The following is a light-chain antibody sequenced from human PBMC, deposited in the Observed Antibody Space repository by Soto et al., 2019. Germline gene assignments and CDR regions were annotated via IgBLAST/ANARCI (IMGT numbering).Light chain of an antibody. Sequence: EIVLTQSPGTLSLSPGDRATLSCRASQSVSRSYLGWYQQKPGQAPRLLMYGASIRAAGVPDRFSGSGSGTEFTLTISRLEPEDFAVYYCQQYGSSLGVTFGGGTKVDIK. J-gene: IGKJ4*01. CDR2: GAS. CDR3: QQYGSSLGVT. V-gene: IGKV3-20*01. CDR1: QSVSRSY.